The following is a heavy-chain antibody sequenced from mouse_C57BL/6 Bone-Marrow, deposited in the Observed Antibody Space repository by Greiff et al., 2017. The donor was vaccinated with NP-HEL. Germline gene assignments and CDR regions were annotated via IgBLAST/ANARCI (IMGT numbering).Heavy chain of an antibody. Sequence: EVQLVESEGGLVQPGSSMKLSCTASGFTFSDYYMAWVRQVPEKGLEWVANINYDGSSTYYLDSLKGRFIISRDNAKNILYLQMSSLKSEDTATYYCARATAQATAWFADWGKGTLVTVSA. CDR3: ARATAQATAWFAD. CDR2: INYDGSST. V-gene: IGHV5-16*01. D-gene: IGHD3-2*02. CDR1: GFTFSDYY. J-gene: IGHJ3*01.